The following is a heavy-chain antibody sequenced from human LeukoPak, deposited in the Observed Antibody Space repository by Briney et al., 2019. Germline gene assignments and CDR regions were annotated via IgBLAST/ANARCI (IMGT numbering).Heavy chain of an antibody. J-gene: IGHJ4*02. D-gene: IGHD6-19*01. CDR1: GGSISSYY. V-gene: IGHV4-59*01. CDR3: ARSPGYSSGWFLDY. Sequence: SETLSLTCTVSGGSISSYYWSWIPQPPGKGLEWIGYIYYSGSTNYNPSLKSRVTISVDTSKNQFSLKLNSVTAADTAVYYCARSPGYSSGWFLDYWGQGTLVTVSS. CDR2: IYYSGST.